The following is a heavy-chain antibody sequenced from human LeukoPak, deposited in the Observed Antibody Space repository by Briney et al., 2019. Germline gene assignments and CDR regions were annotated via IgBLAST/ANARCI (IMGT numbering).Heavy chain of an antibody. V-gene: IGHV4-30-4*08. CDR2: IYYSGST. D-gene: IGHD3-22*01. J-gene: IGHJ3*02. CDR1: GGSISSGDYY. CDR3: ASDPSLYYYDSSGYYYRFYAFDI. Sequence: SQTLSLTCTVSGGSISSGDYYWSWIRQPPGKGLEWIGYIYYSGSTYYNPSLKSRVTISADTSKNQFSLKLSSVTAADTAVYYCASDPSLYYYDSSGYYYRFYAFDIWGQGTMVTVSS.